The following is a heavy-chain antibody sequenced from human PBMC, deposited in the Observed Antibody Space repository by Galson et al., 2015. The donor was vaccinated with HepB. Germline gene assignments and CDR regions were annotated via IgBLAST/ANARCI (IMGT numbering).Heavy chain of an antibody. Sequence: SVKVSCKASGYTFTSYAMHWVRQAPGQRLEWMGWINAGNGNTKYSQKFQGRVTITRDTSASTAYMELSSLRSEDTAVYYCATQTVISWRRYFDYWGQGTLVTVSS. J-gene: IGHJ4*02. CDR2: INAGNGNT. D-gene: IGHD3-3*01. V-gene: IGHV1-3*01. CDR1: GYTFTSYA. CDR3: ATQTVISWRRYFDY.